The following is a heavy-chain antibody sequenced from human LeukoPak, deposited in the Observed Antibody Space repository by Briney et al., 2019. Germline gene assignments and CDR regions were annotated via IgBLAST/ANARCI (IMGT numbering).Heavy chain of an antibody. CDR3: ARAVYHIAAAEDY. V-gene: IGHV1-8*01. D-gene: IGHD6-13*01. CDR1: GYTFTSYD. Sequence: ASVKVSCKASGYTFTSYDINWVRQATGQALEWMGWMNPNSGNTGYAQKFQGRVTMTRNTSISTAYMELSSLRSEDTAVYYCARAVYHIAAAEDYWGQGTLVTVSS. CDR2: MNPNSGNT. J-gene: IGHJ4*02.